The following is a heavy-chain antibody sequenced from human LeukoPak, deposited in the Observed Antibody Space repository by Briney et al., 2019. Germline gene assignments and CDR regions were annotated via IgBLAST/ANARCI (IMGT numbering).Heavy chain of an antibody. D-gene: IGHD2-2*02. Sequence: ASVKVSCKASGYTFTSYDINWVRQATGQGLEWMGWMNPNSGNTGYAQKFQGRVTMTRNTSISTAYMELSSLRSEDTAVYYCARGPYCSSTSCYMDYYYYMDVWGKGTTVTVS. CDR3: ARGPYCSSTSCYMDYYYYMDV. V-gene: IGHV1-8*01. CDR1: GYTFTSYD. J-gene: IGHJ6*03. CDR2: MNPNSGNT.